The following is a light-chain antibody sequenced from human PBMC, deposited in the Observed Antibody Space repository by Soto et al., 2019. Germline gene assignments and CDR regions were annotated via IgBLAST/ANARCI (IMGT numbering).Light chain of an antibody. CDR2: GTS. CDR1: QSVRNN. V-gene: IGKV3-15*01. Sequence: EIVLTQSPATLSLSPGERATLSCRASQSVRNNLAWYQQKPGQAPRLLIHGTSTRATGVPARFSGSGSGTEFTLTITSLQSEDIAIYYCQHYDNWPFTFGQGTKV. CDR3: QHYDNWPFT. J-gene: IGKJ2*01.